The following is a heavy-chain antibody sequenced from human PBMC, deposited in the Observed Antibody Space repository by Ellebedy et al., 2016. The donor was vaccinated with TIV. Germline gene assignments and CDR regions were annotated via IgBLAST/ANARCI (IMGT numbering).Heavy chain of an antibody. CDR2: MNPNSGNT. CDR3: ARDDNCSGGSCYSRYYYYAMDV. J-gene: IGHJ6*02. V-gene: IGHV1-8*02. Sequence: ASVKVSCKASGYTFTSYGINWVRQATGQGLEWMGWMNPNSGNTGYAQKFQGRVTMTRNTSISTAYMELSSLRSEDTAVYYCARDDNCSGGSCYSRYYYYAMDVWGQGTTVTVSS. CDR1: GYTFTSYG. D-gene: IGHD2-15*01.